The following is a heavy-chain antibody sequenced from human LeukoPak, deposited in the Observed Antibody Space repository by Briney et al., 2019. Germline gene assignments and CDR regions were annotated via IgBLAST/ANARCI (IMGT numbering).Heavy chain of an antibody. CDR2: IRYDGSNK. J-gene: IGHJ4*02. V-gene: IGHV3-30*02. D-gene: IGHD5-18*01. Sequence: PGGSLRLSCAASGFIFSNYAMHWVRQPPGKGLEWVAFIRYDGSNKFYADSAKGRFTISRDDSKNTLFLQMNSLRAEDTAVYYCAREVGNSYGRLYFDYWGQGTLVTVSS. CDR1: GFIFSNYA. CDR3: AREVGNSYGRLYFDY.